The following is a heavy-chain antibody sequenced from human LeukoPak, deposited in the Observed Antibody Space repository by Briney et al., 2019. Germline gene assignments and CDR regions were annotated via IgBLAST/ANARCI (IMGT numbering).Heavy chain of an antibody. Sequence: SETLSLTCTVSGGSIGSSSSYWGWIRRPPGKGLEWIGSIYYSGSTYYNPSLKSRVTISVDTSKNQFSLKLSSVTAADTAVYYCARRSLWAYTPRLPDYWGQGTLVTVSS. D-gene: IGHD2-2*02. CDR1: GGSIGSSSSY. V-gene: IGHV4-39*01. CDR3: ARRSLWAYTPRLPDY. CDR2: IYYSGST. J-gene: IGHJ4*02.